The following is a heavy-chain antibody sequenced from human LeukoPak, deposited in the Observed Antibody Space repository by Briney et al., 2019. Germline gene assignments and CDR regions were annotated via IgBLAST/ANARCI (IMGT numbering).Heavy chain of an antibody. CDR2: IYYSGNT. CDR1: GGSISSHY. V-gene: IGHV4-59*11. CDR3: AREPYYFDY. J-gene: IGHJ4*02. Sequence: SETLSLTCTVSGGSISSHYWSWIRQPPGKGLEWIGYIYYSGNTNYNPSLKSRVTISVDTSKNQFSLRLSSVTAADTAVYYCAREPYYFDYWGQGTLVTVSS.